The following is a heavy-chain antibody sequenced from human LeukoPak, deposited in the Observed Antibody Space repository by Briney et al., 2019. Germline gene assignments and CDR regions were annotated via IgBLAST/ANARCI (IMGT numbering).Heavy chain of an antibody. V-gene: IGHV4-39*01. CDR3: ARQVTFGYAYAYYFDY. Sequence: KPSETLFLTCTVSGGSISTSYYYWGWIRQPPGKGLEWIGNIHNSESTYYNPSLKSRVTISVDTSKNQFSLKLSSVTAADTAVYYCARQVTFGYAYAYYFDYWGQGSLVTVSS. D-gene: IGHD5-18*01. CDR2: IHNSEST. J-gene: IGHJ4*02. CDR1: GGSISTSYYY.